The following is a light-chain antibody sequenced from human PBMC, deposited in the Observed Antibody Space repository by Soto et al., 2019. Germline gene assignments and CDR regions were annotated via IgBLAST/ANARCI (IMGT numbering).Light chain of an antibody. J-gene: IGKJ1*01. CDR3: XXXXXXXXWX. V-gene: IGKV3-15*01. CDR1: QSVSSN. Sequence: EIVMTQSPATLSVSPGERATLSCRASQSVSSNLAWYQQKPGQAPRLPIYGASTRATGIPARFSGSGSGTEFTLTISSLQSEDFAVYXXXXXXXXXXWXFGQGTKVDIK. CDR2: GAS.